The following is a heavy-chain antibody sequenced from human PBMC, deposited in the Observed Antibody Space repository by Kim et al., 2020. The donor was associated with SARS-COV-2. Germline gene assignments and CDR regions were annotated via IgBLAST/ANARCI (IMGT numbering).Heavy chain of an antibody. CDR1: GFTFSSYA. D-gene: IGHD2-8*01. J-gene: IGHJ6*02. Sequence: GGSLRLSCAASGFTFSSYAMSWVRQAPGKGLEWVSAISGSGGSTYYADSVKGRFTISRDNSKNKQYLQMNSLRAEDTAVYYCAKDRRYCTHGVCHLLWELYGMDVWGQGTTVTVSS. CDR2: ISGSGGST. CDR3: AKDRRYCTHGVCHLLWELYGMDV. V-gene: IGHV3-23*01.